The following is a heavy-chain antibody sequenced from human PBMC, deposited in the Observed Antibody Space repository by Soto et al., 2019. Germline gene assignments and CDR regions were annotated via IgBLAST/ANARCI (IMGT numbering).Heavy chain of an antibody. V-gene: IGHV3-48*02. CDR2: ISSGSSTK. D-gene: IGHD6-19*01. J-gene: IGHJ4*02. CDR1: GFTFSSYS. CDR3: ARRGIAVAGLDY. Sequence: GSLRLSCAASGFTFSSYSMNWVRQTPGKGLEWVSYISSGSSTKYYADSVRGRFTISRDNAKNSLYLQMNSLRDEDTAVYYCARRGIAVAGLDYWGQGTLVTVS.